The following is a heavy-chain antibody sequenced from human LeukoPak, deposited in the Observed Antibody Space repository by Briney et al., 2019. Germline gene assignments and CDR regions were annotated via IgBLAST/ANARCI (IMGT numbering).Heavy chain of an antibody. CDR3: ARARVRSGYGMDV. Sequence: SETLSLTCTVSGGSISSSRYYWGWIRQPPGKGLEWIGYIYHSGSTYYNPSLKSRVTISVDRSKNQFSLKLSSVTAADTAVYYCARARVRSGYGMDVWGQGTTVTVSS. CDR1: GGSISSSRYY. V-gene: IGHV4-30-2*01. CDR2: IYHSGST. D-gene: IGHD3-16*01. J-gene: IGHJ6*02.